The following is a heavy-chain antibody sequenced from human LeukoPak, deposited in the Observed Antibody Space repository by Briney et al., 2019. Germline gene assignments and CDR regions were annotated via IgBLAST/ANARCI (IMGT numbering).Heavy chain of an antibody. J-gene: IGHJ3*02. Sequence: KPSETLSLTCTVSGGSISSYYWNWIRQPPGKGLEWIGYIYYSGSSNYNPSLKSRVTISVDTSKNQFSLKLRSVTAADTAVYYCVRRDFGELLEAFDIWGQGKMVTVSS. CDR2: IYYSGSS. D-gene: IGHD3-10*01. CDR1: GGSISSYY. V-gene: IGHV4-59*08. CDR3: VRRDFGELLEAFDI.